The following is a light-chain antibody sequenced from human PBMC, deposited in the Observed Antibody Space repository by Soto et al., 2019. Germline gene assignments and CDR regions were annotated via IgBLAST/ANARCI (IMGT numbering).Light chain of an antibody. J-gene: IGLJ2*01. CDR2: GNS. V-gene: IGLV1-40*01. Sequence: QSVLTQPPSVSGAPGQRVTISCTGSSSNIGANYDVHWYQQLPGTAPKLIIYGNSNRPSGVPDRFSGSRSGTSASLAITGLQAEDAADYYCQSYDNRLSGSVVFGGETKVTVL. CDR3: QSYDNRLSGSVV. CDR1: SSNIGANYD.